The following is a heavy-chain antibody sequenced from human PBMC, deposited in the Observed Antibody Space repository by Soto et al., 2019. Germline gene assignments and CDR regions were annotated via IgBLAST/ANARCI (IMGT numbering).Heavy chain of an antibody. D-gene: IGHD2-2*02. J-gene: IGHJ4*02. CDR1: GYTFTSYD. Sequence: QVQLVQSGAEVKKPGASVRVSCKASGYTFTSYDINWVRQATGQGLEWMGWMNPNSGNTGYAQKLQSRATMNRNTAASTADMELSSLRSEDTAVYYWAREGTIRGADYWGQGTLVTVSS. CDR2: MNPNSGNT. CDR3: AREGTIRGADY. V-gene: IGHV1-8*01.